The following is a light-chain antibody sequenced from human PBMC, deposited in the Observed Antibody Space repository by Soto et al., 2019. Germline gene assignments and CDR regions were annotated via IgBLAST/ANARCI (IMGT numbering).Light chain of an antibody. CDR1: SSNIGSNT. CDR2: SNN. Sequence: QSVLTQPPSASGTPGQRVTISCSGSSSNIGSNTVNWYQQLPGTATKLLIYSNNQRPSGVPDRFSGSKSGTSASLAISGLQSEDEADYYCAAWDDSLNGWVFGGGTTLTVL. J-gene: IGLJ3*02. CDR3: AAWDDSLNGWV. V-gene: IGLV1-44*01.